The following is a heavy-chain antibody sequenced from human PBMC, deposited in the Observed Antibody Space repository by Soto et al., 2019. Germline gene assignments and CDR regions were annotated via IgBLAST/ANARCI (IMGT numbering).Heavy chain of an antibody. J-gene: IGHJ4*02. CDR3: ARGRHTSMVRGVIISLGY. V-gene: IGHV1-3*01. Sequence: ASVKVSCKASGYTFTSYAMHWVRQAPGQRPEWMGWINAGNGNTKYSQKFQGRVTITRDTSASTAYMELSSLRSEDTAVYYCARGRHTSMVRGVIISLGYWGQGTLVTVS. CDR1: GYTFTSYA. CDR2: INAGNGNT. D-gene: IGHD3-10*01.